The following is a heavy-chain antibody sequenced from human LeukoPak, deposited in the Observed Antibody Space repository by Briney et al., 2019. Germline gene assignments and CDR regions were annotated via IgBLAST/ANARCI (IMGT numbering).Heavy chain of an antibody. V-gene: IGHV3-53*01. Sequence: GGSLRLSCAASGFTVSSNYMSWVRQAPGKGLEWVSLIYSGGVTYHADSVKGRFIISRDNSKNTLFLQMNSLRAEDTAVYYCARAPSGWSDYWYFDLWGRGTLVTVSS. CDR3: ARAPSGWSDYWYFDL. CDR2: IYSGGVT. D-gene: IGHD6-19*01. J-gene: IGHJ2*01. CDR1: GFTVSSNY.